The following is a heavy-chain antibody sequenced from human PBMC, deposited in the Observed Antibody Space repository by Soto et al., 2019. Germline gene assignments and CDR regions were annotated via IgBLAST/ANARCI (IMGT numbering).Heavy chain of an antibody. D-gene: IGHD3-3*01. Sequence: SETLSLTCTASGGSISSGDYYWSWIRQPPGKGLEWIGYIYYSGSTFYNPSLKNRVTISLDTSKNQFSLKLSSVTAADTAVYYCARVRITIFGVVIMHAFDIWGQGTMVTVSS. J-gene: IGHJ3*02. CDR1: GGSISSGDYY. V-gene: IGHV4-30-4*02. CDR2: IYYSGST. CDR3: ARVRITIFGVVIMHAFDI.